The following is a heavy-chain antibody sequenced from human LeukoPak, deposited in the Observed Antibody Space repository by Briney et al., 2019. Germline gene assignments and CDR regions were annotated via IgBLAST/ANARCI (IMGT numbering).Heavy chain of an antibody. CDR3: AKDLAYGDSRFYFDY. Sequence: GGSLRLSCAASGFTFSSYGMHWVRQAPGKGLEWVAFIRYDGSNKYYADSVKGRFTISRDNSKNTLYLQMNSLRAEDTAVYYCAKDLAYGDSRFYFDYWGQGTLVTVSS. J-gene: IGHJ4*02. V-gene: IGHV3-30*02. CDR1: GFTFSSYG. CDR2: IRYDGSNK. D-gene: IGHD4-17*01.